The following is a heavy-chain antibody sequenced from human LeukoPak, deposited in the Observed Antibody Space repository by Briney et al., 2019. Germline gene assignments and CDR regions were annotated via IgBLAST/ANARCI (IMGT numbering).Heavy chain of an antibody. CDR2: IYYSGST. J-gene: IGHJ3*02. D-gene: IGHD4-17*01. V-gene: IGHV4-59*01. CDR1: GDSISSYY. Sequence: PSETLSLTCTVSGDSISSYYWSWIRQPPGKGLEWIGYIYYSGSTNYNPSLKGRVTISVDTSKNQFSLKLSSVAAADTAVYYCARVTVTTSFLRDAFDIWGQGTMVTVPS. CDR3: ARVTVTTSFLRDAFDI.